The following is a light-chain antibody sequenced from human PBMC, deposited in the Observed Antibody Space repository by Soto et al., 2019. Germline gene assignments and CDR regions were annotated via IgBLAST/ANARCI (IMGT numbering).Light chain of an antibody. CDR3: LQTIQSPCT. Sequence: DIVLTQSPLSLPVTPGEPASISCKSSQSLLHSDGYKYLDRYVQKSGQSPQLLVYLGSHRASGVPDRFSGSGSGTDFTLKISKLEAEDVGAYYCLQTIQSPCTFGPGTKVDI. J-gene: IGKJ3*01. CDR2: LGS. V-gene: IGKV2-28*01. CDR1: QSLLHSDGYKY.